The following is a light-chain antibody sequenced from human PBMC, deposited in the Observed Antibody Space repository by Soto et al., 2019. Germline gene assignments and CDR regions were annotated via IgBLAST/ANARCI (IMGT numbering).Light chain of an antibody. Sequence: AIRMTQSPSSLSASTGDRVTITCRASQGISSYLAWYQQKPGKAPKLLIYAASTLQSGVPSRFSGRGSGTDFTLTISCLQSEDFATYYCQQYYSYPHTFGQGTKVEIK. CDR1: QGISSY. V-gene: IGKV1-8*01. J-gene: IGKJ1*01. CDR3: QQYYSYPHT. CDR2: AAS.